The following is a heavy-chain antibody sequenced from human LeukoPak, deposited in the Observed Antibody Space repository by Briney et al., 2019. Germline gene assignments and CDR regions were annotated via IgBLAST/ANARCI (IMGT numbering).Heavy chain of an antibody. Sequence: GGSLRLSCAASGFTFSGSALHWVRQASGKGLEWVGRIRSTANGYATAYAASVKGRFTTSRDDSKNTAYLQMDSLKTEDTAVYYCAREYSGYDFPEYFQHWGQGTLVTVSS. CDR3: AREYSGYDFPEYFQH. J-gene: IGHJ1*01. CDR2: IRSTANGYAT. CDR1: GFTFSGSA. D-gene: IGHD5-12*01. V-gene: IGHV3-73*01.